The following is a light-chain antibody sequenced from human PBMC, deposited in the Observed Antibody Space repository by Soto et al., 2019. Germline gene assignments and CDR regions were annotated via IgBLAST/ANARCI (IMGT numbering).Light chain of an antibody. J-gene: IGKJ2*01. V-gene: IGKV1-5*03. CDR3: QHYNSGTF. CDR1: QSISPW. CDR2: KAS. Sequence: DIQMTQSPSTLSASVGDRVTITCRASQSISPWLAWYQQKPGQAPKLLIQKASSLESGVPSRFSGSGSGTEFTLTISGLQPDDFATYYCQHYNSGTFFGPRTRLEIK.